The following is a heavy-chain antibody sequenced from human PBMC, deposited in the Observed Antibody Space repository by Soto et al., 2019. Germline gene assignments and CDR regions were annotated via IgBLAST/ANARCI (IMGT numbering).Heavy chain of an antibody. V-gene: IGHV2-5*02. D-gene: IGHD3-3*01. CDR2: IYWDDDK. CDR1: GFSLTTSGVG. CDR3: AHRVLRTVFGLVTTTAIYFDF. Sequence: QITLNESGPTVVRPTETLTLTCRFSGFSLTTSGVGVGWIRQSPGKAPELLALIYWDDDKRYSASLKSRLTITKDTSKKQVVLTVSDLDPTETATYYCAHRVLRTVFGLVTTTAIYFDFWGQGTPVAVSS. J-gene: IGHJ4*02.